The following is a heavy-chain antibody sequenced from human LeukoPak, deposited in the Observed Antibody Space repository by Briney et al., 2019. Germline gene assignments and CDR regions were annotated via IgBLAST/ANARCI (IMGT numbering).Heavy chain of an antibody. CDR1: GYTSTSYA. V-gene: IGHV1-3*01. CDR3: AREGKAYCSSTSCPNWFDP. Sequence: GASVKVSCKASGYTSTSYAMHWVRQAPGQRLEWMGWINAGNGNTKYSQKFQGRVTITRDTSASTAYMELGSLRSEDTAVYYCAREGKAYCSSTSCPNWFDPWGQGTLVTVSS. J-gene: IGHJ5*02. CDR2: INAGNGNT. D-gene: IGHD2-2*01.